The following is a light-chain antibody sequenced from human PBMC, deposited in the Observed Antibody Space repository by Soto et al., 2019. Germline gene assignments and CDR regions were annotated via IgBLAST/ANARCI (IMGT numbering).Light chain of an antibody. CDR1: SSDIGGYNY. Sequence: QSVLTQPAAVSESPGQSITISCAGTSSDIGGYNYVSWYQQHPDKAPKLMIYGVTNRPSGVSDRFSGSKSGNTASLTISGLQAEDEADYYCTSYTSSSTYIYAPGPKVTVL. J-gene: IGLJ1*01. V-gene: IGLV2-14*01. CDR2: GVT. CDR3: TSYTSSSTYI.